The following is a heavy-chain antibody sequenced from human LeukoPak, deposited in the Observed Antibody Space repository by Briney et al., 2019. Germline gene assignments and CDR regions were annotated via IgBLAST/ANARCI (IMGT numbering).Heavy chain of an antibody. J-gene: IGHJ4*02. CDR3: ARYSSGFDY. V-gene: IGHV3-21*01. CDR1: GFTFSSYI. Sequence: GGSLRLSCAASGFTFSSYIMNWVRQAPGKGLEWVSSISSRSSQIYYADSVKGRFTISRDNAKNSLYLQMNSLRAEDTAVYYCARYSSGFDYWGQGTLVTVSS. CDR2: ISSRSSQI. D-gene: IGHD3-22*01.